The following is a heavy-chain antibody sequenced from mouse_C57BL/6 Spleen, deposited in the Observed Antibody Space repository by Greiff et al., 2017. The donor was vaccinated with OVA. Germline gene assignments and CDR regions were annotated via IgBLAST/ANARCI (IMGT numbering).Heavy chain of an antibody. CDR1: GFTFSSYA. J-gene: IGHJ4*01. CDR2: ISDGGSYT. Sequence: EVKVVESGGGLVKPGGSLKLSCAASGFTFSSYAMSWVRQTPEKRLEWVATISDGGSYTYYPDNVKGRFTISRDNAKNNLYLQMSHLKSEDTAMYYCAREQRAMDYWGQGTSVTVSS. CDR3: AREQRAMDY. V-gene: IGHV5-4*01. D-gene: IGHD6-1*01.